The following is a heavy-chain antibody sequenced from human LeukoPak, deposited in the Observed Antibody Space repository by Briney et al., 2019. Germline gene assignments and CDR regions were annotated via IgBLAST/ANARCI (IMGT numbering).Heavy chain of an antibody. Sequence: GSVKVSCKASGYTFTSYGISWVRQAPGQGLKWMGWISAYNGNTNYAQKLQGRVTITTDTSTSTAYMELRSLRSDDTAVYYCARDTSDIAAAGTGRFDPWGQGTLVTVSS. CDR2: ISAYNGNT. J-gene: IGHJ5*02. CDR3: ARDTSDIAAAGTGRFDP. D-gene: IGHD6-13*01. CDR1: GYTFTSYG. V-gene: IGHV1-18*01.